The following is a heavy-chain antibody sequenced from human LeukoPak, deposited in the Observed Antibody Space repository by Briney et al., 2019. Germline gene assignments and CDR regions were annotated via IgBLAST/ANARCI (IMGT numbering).Heavy chain of an antibody. CDR2: IWYDGSNK. Sequence: GGPLRLSCAPSGFPFGSYGMHGVGKPQARGWEWVEVIWYDGSNKYYADYVKGRFTISRDNSKNTLYLQMNSLRAEDTAVYYCARVGRSDAFDIWGQGTMVTVSS. CDR3: ARVGRSDAFDI. V-gene: IGHV3-33*01. CDR1: GFPFGSYG. J-gene: IGHJ3*02.